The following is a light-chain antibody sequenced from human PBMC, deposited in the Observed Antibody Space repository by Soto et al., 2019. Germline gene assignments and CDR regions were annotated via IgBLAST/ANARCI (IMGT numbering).Light chain of an antibody. Sequence: QSVLTQPPSVSGAPGERVTISCTGSSSDIGAGYRVRWYQQVPGTAPKLLIYDNTNRPSGVSVRFSGSKSGTSASLAISGLQAEDEADYYCSAYAGSNTFVFGTGTQLTVL. J-gene: IGLJ1*01. CDR1: SSDIGAGYR. CDR3: SAYAGSNTFV. V-gene: IGLV1-40*01. CDR2: DNT.